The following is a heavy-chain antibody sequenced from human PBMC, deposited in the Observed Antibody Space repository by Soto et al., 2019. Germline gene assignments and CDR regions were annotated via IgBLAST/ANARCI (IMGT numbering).Heavy chain of an antibody. CDR1: GGSISSGDYY. J-gene: IGHJ4*02. CDR3: ARATTAVVTPYYFDY. D-gene: IGHD1-1*01. Sequence: TLSLTCTVSGGSISSGDYYWSWIRQPPGKGLEWIGYIYYSGSTYYNPSLKSRVTISVDTSKNQFSPKLSSVTAADTAVYYCARATTAVVTPYYFDYWGQGTLVTVSS. V-gene: IGHV4-30-4*01. CDR2: IYYSGST.